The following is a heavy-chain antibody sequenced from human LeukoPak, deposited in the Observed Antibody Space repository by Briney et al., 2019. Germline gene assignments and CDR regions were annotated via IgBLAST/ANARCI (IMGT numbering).Heavy chain of an antibody. J-gene: IGHJ4*02. CDR1: GYTLTSYD. CDR2: MNPNSGNT. Sequence: RASVKVSCKASGYTLTSYDINWVRQATGQGLEWMGWMNPNSGNTGYAQKFQGRATMTRNTSISTAYMELSSLRSEDTAVYYCARSGSTYYDFWSGYVDLAKYWGQGTLVTVSS. V-gene: IGHV1-8*01. D-gene: IGHD3-3*01. CDR3: ARSGSTYYDFWSGYVDLAKY.